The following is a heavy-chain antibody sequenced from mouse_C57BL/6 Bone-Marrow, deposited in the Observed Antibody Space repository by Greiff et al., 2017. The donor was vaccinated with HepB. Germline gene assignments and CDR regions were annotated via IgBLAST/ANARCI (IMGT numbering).Heavy chain of an antibody. D-gene: IGHD2-3*01. CDR3: TRDGLGDSY. CDR2: ISSGGDYI. CDR1: GFTFSSYA. Sequence: EVKVVESGEGLVKPGGSLKLSCAASGFTFSSYAMSWVRQTPEKRLEWVAYISSGGDYIYYADTVKGRFTISRDNARNTLYLQMSSLKSEDTAMYYCTRDGLGDSYWGQGTTLTVSS. V-gene: IGHV5-9-1*02. J-gene: IGHJ2*01.